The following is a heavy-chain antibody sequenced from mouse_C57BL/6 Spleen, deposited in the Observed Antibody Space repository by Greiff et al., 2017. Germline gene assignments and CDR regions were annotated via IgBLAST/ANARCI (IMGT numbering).Heavy chain of an antibody. V-gene: IGHV1-69*01. CDR2: IDPSDSYT. CDR3: ARTGRGKNYFDY. CDR1: GYTFTSYW. D-gene: IGHD4-1*01. Sequence: QVQLQQPGAELVRPGSSVKLSCKASGYTFTSYWMHWVKQRPGQGLEWIGEIDPSDSYTNYNQKFKGKSTLTVDKSSSTAYMQLSSLTSEDSAVYYCARTGRGKNYFDYWGQGTTLTVSS. J-gene: IGHJ2*01.